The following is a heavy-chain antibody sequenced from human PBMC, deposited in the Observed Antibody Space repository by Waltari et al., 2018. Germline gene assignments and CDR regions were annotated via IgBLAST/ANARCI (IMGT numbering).Heavy chain of an antibody. D-gene: IGHD4-4*01. CDR3: ARRRNYPGAAMDV. CDR1: GYSFTTHW. CDR2: SYPGDTDT. J-gene: IGHJ6*02. V-gene: IGHV5-51*01. Sequence: EVQLVQSGAEVKKPGESLNISCKDSGYSFTTHWIGWVRQMPGKGLEWMGSSYPGDTDTGYRPSFQGQVTIAADRSISTAYRQWSSLKAADTAIYYCARRRNYPGAAMDVWGQGTTVTVSS.